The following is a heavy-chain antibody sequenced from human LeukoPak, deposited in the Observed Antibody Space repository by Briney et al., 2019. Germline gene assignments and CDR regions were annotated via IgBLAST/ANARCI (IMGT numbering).Heavy chain of an antibody. D-gene: IGHD1-14*01. J-gene: IGHJ3*02. CDR3: TRVRDGKSQDSDAIDI. Sequence: GGSLRLSCTTSGFTFGDYAMTWFRQAPGQGLEWVGFIRTKTYGATIQYAASVKGRFTISRDDSKSIAYLQMNSLKAEDTAVYYCTRVRDGKSQDSDAIDIWGQGTLVTVSS. CDR1: GFTFGDYA. CDR2: IRTKTYGATI. V-gene: IGHV3-49*03.